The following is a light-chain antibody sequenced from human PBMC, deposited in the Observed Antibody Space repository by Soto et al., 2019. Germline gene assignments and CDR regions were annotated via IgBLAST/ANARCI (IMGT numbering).Light chain of an antibody. CDR1: ESLSSSY. V-gene: IGKV3-20*01. CDR3: QQFGSSPLT. Sequence: EIVLTQSPGTLSLSPGERATLSCRASESLSSSYLAWYQQKPGQAPRLLIYGASSRATGIPDRFSGSGSGTAFTLTISRVETEDFAVYFCQQFGSSPLTFGGGTKVEIK. J-gene: IGKJ4*01. CDR2: GAS.